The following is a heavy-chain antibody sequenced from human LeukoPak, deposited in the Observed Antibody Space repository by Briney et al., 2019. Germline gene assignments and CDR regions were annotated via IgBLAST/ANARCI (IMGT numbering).Heavy chain of an antibody. CDR1: GYTFTTYY. CDR2: ISPSGGST. D-gene: IGHD2-15*01. V-gene: IGHV1-46*01. J-gene: IGHJ2*01. Sequence: ASVKVSCKASGYTFTTYYMHWVRQAPGQGLEWMGIISPSGGSTSYAQKFQGRVTMTRDTSASTLYMELSSLRSEDTAVYCCAREGYCSGGRCYSGRNFDPWGRGTLVTVSS. CDR3: AREGYCSGGRCYSGRNFDP.